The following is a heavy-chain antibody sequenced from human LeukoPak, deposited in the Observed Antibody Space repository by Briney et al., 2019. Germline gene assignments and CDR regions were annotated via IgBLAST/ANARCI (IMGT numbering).Heavy chain of an antibody. J-gene: IGHJ4*02. D-gene: IGHD2-21*01. CDR1: GFTFSDYW. CDR2: IYSDVRRI. Sequence: GGSLRLSCAASGFTFSDYWMPWVRQAPGKGLEWVARIYSDVRRIKYADSVKGRFTISRDNAKNTLCLQMNALRVEDTAVYYCATSPVISRDWGQGTLVTVSS. V-gene: IGHV3-74*03. CDR3: ATSPVISRD.